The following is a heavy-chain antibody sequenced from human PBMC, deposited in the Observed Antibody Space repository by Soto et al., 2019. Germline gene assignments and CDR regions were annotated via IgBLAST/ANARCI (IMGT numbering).Heavy chain of an antibody. CDR1: GFTFDDYA. CDR2: ISWNSGNI. V-gene: IGHV3-9*01. D-gene: IGHD5-18*01. Sequence: PVGSLRLSCAASGFTFDDYAMYWVRQVLGKGLEWVSSISWNSGNIGYADSVKGRFTTSRDNAENSLYLQMNSLRPEDTALYYCVRSKGGYSYGTPFDYWGQGTLVTVS. J-gene: IGHJ4*02. CDR3: VRSKGGYSYGTPFDY.